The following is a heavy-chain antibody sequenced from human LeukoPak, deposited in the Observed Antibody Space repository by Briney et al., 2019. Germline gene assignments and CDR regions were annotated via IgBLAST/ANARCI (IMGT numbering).Heavy chain of an antibody. J-gene: IGHJ4*02. V-gene: IGHV3-23*01. D-gene: IGHD2-21*01. CDR1: GFTFRSYG. CDR2: ISGSGGST. Sequence: PGGSLRLSCAASGFTFRSYGMNWVRQAPGKGLEWVSGISGSGGSTYYADSVKGRSTISRDNSKNTLYLQLNSLRAEDTAVYYCAKDAGRGRDWPGDYWGQGTLVTVSS. CDR3: AKDAGRGRDWPGDY.